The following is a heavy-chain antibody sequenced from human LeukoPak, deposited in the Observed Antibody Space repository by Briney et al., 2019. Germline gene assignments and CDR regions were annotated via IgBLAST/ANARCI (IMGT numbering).Heavy chain of an antibody. CDR2: IRYDGSNK. J-gene: IGHJ6*03. CDR3: VRQRAPPKKLYYYYMDV. V-gene: IGHV3-30*02. CDR1: GFTFSSYG. Sequence: GGSLRLSCAASGFTFSSYGMHWVRQAPGKGLEWVAFIRYDGSNKYYADSVKGRFTISRDNSKNTLYLQMNSLRAEDTAVYYCVRQRAPPKKLYYYYMDVWGKGTTVTISS. D-gene: IGHD3-10*01.